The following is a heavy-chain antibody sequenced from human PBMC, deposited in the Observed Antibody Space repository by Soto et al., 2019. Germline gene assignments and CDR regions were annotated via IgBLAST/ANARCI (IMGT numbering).Heavy chain of an antibody. CDR2: ISAYNGNT. CDR1: GYTFTSYG. Sequence: QVQLVQSGAEVKKPGASVKVSCKASGYTFTSYGISWVRQAPGQGLEWMGWISAYNGNTNYAQKLQGRVTMTTDTSTRKANRELRTLRSDDTAVYYWARGGDIVATSYYYLDSWGQGTLVTVTS. V-gene: IGHV1-18*01. CDR3: ARGGDIVATSYYYLDS. D-gene: IGHD5-12*01. J-gene: IGHJ4*02.